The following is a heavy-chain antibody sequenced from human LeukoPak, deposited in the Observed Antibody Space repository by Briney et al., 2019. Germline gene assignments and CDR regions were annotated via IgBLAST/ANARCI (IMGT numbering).Heavy chain of an antibody. J-gene: IGHJ3*02. CDR1: GYTFTSYG. CDR3: ARESPRPMVRGDIDAFDI. CDR2: ISAYNGNT. D-gene: IGHD3-10*01. V-gene: IGHV1-18*01. Sequence: ASVKVSCKASGYTFTSYGISWVRQAPGQGLEWMGWISAYNGNTNYAQKLQGRVTMTTDTSTSTAYMELRSLRSDDTAVYYCARESPRPMVRGDIDAFDIWGQGTMVTVSS.